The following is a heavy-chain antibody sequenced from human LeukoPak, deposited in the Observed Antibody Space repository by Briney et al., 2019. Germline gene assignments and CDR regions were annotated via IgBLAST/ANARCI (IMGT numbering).Heavy chain of an antibody. CDR1: VGSISSYY. D-gene: IGHD4-23*01. CDR3: ARGNGGNSFDY. J-gene: IGHJ4*02. CDR2: IYHSGST. V-gene: IGHV4-59*01. Sequence: SETLSLTCTVSVGSISSYYWSWIRQAPGKGLEWIGYIYHSGSTNYNPSLKSRVSISVDKSKNQFSLKLSSVTAADTAVYYCARGNGGNSFDYWGQGTLVTVSS.